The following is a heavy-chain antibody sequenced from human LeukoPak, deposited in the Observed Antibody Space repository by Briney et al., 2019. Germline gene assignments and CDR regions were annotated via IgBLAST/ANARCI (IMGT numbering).Heavy chain of an antibody. V-gene: IGHV3-7*02. D-gene: IGHD1-1*01. CDR3: ARTTYGDS. J-gene: IGHJ4*02. CDR2: IKEDGSEK. CDR1: GFTLSTYW. Sequence: GGSLRLSCAASGFTLSTYWMTWVRQAPRKGLEWVAAIKEDGSEKHCVDSMKGRLTISRDNAKNSLYLQMSSLRAEDTAVYYSARTTYGDSWGQETLVTVSS.